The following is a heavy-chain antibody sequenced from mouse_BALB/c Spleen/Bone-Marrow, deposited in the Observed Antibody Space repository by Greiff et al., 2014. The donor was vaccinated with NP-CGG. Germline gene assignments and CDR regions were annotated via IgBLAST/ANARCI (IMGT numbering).Heavy chain of an antibody. CDR2: IDPANGNT. V-gene: IGHV14-3*02. CDR3: ATLTTVVDAMDY. J-gene: IGHJ4*01. D-gene: IGHD1-1*01. Sequence: EVQLQQSGAELVKPGASGKLSCTASGFNIKDTYMHWVKQRPEQGLEWIGRIDPANGNTKYDPKFQGKATITADASSNTAYLQLSSLTSEDAAVYYCATLTTVVDAMDYWGQGTSVTVSS. CDR1: GFNIKDTY.